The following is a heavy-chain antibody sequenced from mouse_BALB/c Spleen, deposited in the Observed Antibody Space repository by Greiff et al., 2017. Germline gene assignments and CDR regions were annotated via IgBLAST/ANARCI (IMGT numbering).Heavy chain of an antibody. V-gene: IGHV3-6*02. CDR1: GYSITSGYY. Sequence: EVQLQQSGPGLVKPSQSLSLTCSVTGYSITSGYYWNWIRQFPGNKLEWMGYISYDGSNNYNPSLKNRISITRDTSKNQFFLKLNSVTTEDTATYYCARGSLRFFAYWGQGTLVTVSA. CDR3: ARGSLRFFAY. CDR2: ISYDGSN. D-gene: IGHD1-1*01. J-gene: IGHJ3*01.